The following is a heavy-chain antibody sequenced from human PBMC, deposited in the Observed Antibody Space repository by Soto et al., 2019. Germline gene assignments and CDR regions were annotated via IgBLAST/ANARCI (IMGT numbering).Heavy chain of an antibody. CDR1: GYTVNELS. J-gene: IGHJ3*02. Sequence: ASVKVSCNVSGYTVNELSIHWVRQAPGKGLEWLGGFDPEDGKTIYAQTLQGRLAMTEDTSADTAYMELSSLRSEDTAVYFCAALHETHSYDIDGYSYDTVDIWGQGTMVTV. D-gene: IGHD3-22*01. CDR2: FDPEDGKT. CDR3: AALHETHSYDIDGYSYDTVDI. V-gene: IGHV1-24*01.